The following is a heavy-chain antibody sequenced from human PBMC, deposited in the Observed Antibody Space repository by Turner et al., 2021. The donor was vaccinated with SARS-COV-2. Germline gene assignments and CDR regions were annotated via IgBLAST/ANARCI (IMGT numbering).Heavy chain of an antibody. CDR1: GFTLSSYS. CDR3: ASIAAADPKYYHYYGMDV. D-gene: IGHD6-13*01. CDR2: ISSSSSYI. J-gene: IGHJ6*02. Sequence: EVQLVESGGGLVKPGGSLRLSCAASGFTLSSYSMNWVRQAPGKVLDWVSSISSSSSYIYYADSVKGRFTISRDNAKNSLYLQMNSLRAEDTAVYYCASIAAADPKYYHYYGMDVWGQGTTVTVSS. V-gene: IGHV3-21*01.